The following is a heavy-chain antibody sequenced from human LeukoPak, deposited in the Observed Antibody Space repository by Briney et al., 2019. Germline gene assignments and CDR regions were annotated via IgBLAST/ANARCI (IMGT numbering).Heavy chain of an antibody. Sequence: GGSLRLSCAASGFTFDDYAMHWVRQAPGKGLEWVSGISWNSGSIGYADSVKGRFTISRDNAKDSLYLQMNSLRAEDTAVYYCASMGGDYWGQGTLVTVSS. CDR2: ISWNSGSI. J-gene: IGHJ4*02. CDR1: GFTFDDYA. D-gene: IGHD6-6*01. CDR3: ASMGGDY. V-gene: IGHV3-9*01.